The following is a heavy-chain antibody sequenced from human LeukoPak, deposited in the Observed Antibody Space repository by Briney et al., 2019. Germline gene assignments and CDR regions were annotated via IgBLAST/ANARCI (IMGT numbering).Heavy chain of an antibody. D-gene: IGHD3-10*01. CDR1: GFAFSSYA. V-gene: IGHV3-48*04. Sequence: GGSLRLSCAASGFAFSSYAMSWVRQAPGKGLEWVSYISTSGSNIYYSDSVKGRFTISRDNAKNSLYLQMNSLRAEDTAVYYCARTYGSGSYGDYWGQGTQVTVSS. J-gene: IGHJ4*02. CDR2: ISTSGSNI. CDR3: ARTYGSGSYGDY.